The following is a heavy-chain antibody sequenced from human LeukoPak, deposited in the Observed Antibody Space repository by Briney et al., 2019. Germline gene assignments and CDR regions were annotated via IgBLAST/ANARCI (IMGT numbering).Heavy chain of an antibody. CDR2: ISTNTTTI. CDR3: TTDSGSDFDY. J-gene: IGHJ4*02. Sequence: GGSLRLSCAASGFTFKFYSMNWVRQAPGKGLEWVSYISTNTTTIYYADSVKGRFTISRDNAKNSLYLQMNSLRVEDTAVYYCTTDSGSDFDYWGQGTLVTVSS. CDR1: GFTFKFYS. V-gene: IGHV3-48*01. D-gene: IGHD6-25*01.